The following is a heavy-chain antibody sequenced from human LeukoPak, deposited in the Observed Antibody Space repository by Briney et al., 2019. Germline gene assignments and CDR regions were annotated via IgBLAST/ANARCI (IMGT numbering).Heavy chain of an antibody. Sequence: GGSLRLSCAASGFTFSSYGMHWVRQAPGKGLEWVSSISSSSSYIYYADSVKGRFTISRDNAKNSLYLQMNSLRAEDTAVYYCARDLSDWFDPWGQGTLVTVSS. J-gene: IGHJ5*02. CDR2: ISSSSSYI. CDR3: ARDLSDWFDP. D-gene: IGHD2/OR15-2a*01. V-gene: IGHV3-21*01. CDR1: GFTFSSYG.